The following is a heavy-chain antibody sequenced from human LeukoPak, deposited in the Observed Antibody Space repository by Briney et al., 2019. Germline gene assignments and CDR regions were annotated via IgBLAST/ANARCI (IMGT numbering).Heavy chain of an antibody. V-gene: IGHV1-69*06. J-gene: IGHJ6*04. CDR3: ARDGGQIRYFDWLLIPRDYYYYGMDV. CDR1: GGTFSSYA. Sequence: SVKVSCKASGGTFSSYAISWVRQAPGQGLEWMGGIIPIFGTANYAQKFQGRVTITADKSTSTAYMELSNLRSEDTAVYYCARDGGQIRYFDWLLIPRDYYYYGMDVWGKGTTVTVSS. CDR2: IIPIFGTA. D-gene: IGHD3-9*01.